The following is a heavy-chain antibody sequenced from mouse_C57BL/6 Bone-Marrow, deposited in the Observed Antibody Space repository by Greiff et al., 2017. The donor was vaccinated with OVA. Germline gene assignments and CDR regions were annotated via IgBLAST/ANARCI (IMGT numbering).Heavy chain of an antibody. V-gene: IGHV1-82*01. CDR3: ARQEDVYYASYFDY. Sequence: QVQLQQSGPELVKPGASVKISCKASGYAFSSSWMTWVKQRPGKGLEWIGRIYPGDGDTNYTGKFKGKATLTDDKSSSTAYMQLSSLTSEDSSVYFGARQEDVYYASYFDYWGQGTTLTVSS. D-gene: IGHD2-3*01. J-gene: IGHJ2*01. CDR1: GYAFSSSW. CDR2: IYPGDGDT.